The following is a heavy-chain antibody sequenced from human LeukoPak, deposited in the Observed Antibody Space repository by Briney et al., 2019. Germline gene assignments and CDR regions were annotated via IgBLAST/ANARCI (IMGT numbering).Heavy chain of an antibody. J-gene: IGHJ4*02. CDR3: ARDQYYYDSSGYPPGY. Sequence: GGSLRLSCAASGFTFSCYGMHWVRQAPGKGLEWVAVISYDGSNKYYADSVKGRFTISRDNSKNTLYLQMNSLRAEDTAVYYCARDQYYYDSSGYPPGYWGQGTLVTVSS. V-gene: IGHV3-30*03. CDR2: ISYDGSNK. D-gene: IGHD3-22*01. CDR1: GFTFSCYG.